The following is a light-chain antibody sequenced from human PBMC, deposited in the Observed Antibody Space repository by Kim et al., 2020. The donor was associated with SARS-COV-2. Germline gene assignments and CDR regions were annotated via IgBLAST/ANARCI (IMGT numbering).Light chain of an antibody. CDR1: QDISND. J-gene: IGKJ5*01. CDR3: LQHNTSPLT. V-gene: IGKV1-17*01. Sequence: ASVGDRVTITCRASQDISNDLDWYQQKPGGAPKRLIYGASSLQSGVPSRFSGSGSGTEFTLTISSLQPEDFATYFCLQHNTSPLTFGQGTRLEIK. CDR2: GAS.